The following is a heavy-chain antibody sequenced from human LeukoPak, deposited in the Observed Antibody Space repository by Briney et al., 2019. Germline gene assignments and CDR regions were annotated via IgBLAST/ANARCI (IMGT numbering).Heavy chain of an antibody. CDR1: GFTFSSYA. CDR2: ISGSGGST. V-gene: IGHV3-23*01. Sequence: GGSLRLSCAASGFTFSSYAMNWVRQAPGKGLEWVSGISGSGGSTYYADSVKGRFTISRDNSKNTLYLQMSSLRVEDTAVYCCAKQYDFWSGPDYWGQGTLVTVSS. J-gene: IGHJ4*02. D-gene: IGHD3-3*01. CDR3: AKQYDFWSGPDY.